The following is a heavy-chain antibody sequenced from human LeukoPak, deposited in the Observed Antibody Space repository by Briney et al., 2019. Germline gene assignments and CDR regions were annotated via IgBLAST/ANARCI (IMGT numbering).Heavy chain of an antibody. CDR1: GFTFSSYG. V-gene: IGHV3-30*02. J-gene: IGHJ4*02. CDR3: ARDLSPSSGYHSTSAAN. Sequence: GGSLRLSCAASGFTFSSYGMHWVRQAPGKGLEWVAFIRYDGSNKYYADSVKGRFTISRDNSKNTLYLQMNSLRAEDTAVYYCARDLSPSSGYHSTSAANWGQGTLVTVSS. D-gene: IGHD3-22*01. CDR2: IRYDGSNK.